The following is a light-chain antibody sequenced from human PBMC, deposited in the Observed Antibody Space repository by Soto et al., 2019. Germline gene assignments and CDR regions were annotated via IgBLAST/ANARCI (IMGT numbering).Light chain of an antibody. V-gene: IGLV8-61*01. Sequence: QTVVTQEPSFSVSPGTTVTLTCGLSSGSVSTSHYPNWYRQTPGQAPRPLIYFTSIRSSWVPGRFSGSILGNKAALTITGAQADDESDYYCVLYMGSGYWVFGGGTKLTVL. CDR1: SGSVSTSHY. CDR2: FTS. CDR3: VLYMGSGYWV. J-gene: IGLJ3*02.